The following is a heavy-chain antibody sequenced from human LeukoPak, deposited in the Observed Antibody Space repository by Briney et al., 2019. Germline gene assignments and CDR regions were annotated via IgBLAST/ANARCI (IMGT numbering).Heavy chain of an antibody. V-gene: IGHV1-24*01. CDR1: GYTLTELS. CDR2: FDPEDGET. J-gene: IGHJ5*02. CDR3: ATGMVYAT. D-gene: IGHD2-8*01. Sequence: ASVKVSCKVSGYTLTELSMHWVRQAPGKGLEWMGGFDPEDGETIYAQEFQGRVTMTEVTSTDTAYMELSSLRSEDTAVYYCATGMVYATWGQGTLVTVSS.